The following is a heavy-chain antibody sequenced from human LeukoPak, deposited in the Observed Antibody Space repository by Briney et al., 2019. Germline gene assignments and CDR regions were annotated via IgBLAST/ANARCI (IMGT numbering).Heavy chain of an antibody. CDR1: GFTFSTYG. D-gene: IGHD2-2*02. J-gene: IGHJ4*02. Sequence: GGSLRLSCAASGFTFSTYGMNWVRQAPGKGLEWVSFISSSSTYTYYADSVKGRFTISRDNAKNSLYLQMNTLRAEDTAVYYCVRDGCSSSSCYNDYFDYWGQGTLVTVSS. V-gene: IGHV3-21*01. CDR2: ISSSSTYT. CDR3: VRDGCSSSSCYNDYFDY.